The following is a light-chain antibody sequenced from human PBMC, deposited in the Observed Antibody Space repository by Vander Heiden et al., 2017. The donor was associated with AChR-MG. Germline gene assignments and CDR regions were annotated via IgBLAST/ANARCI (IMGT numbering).Light chain of an antibody. CDR2: GAS. CDR3: QHYNYWPGG. V-gene: IGKV3-15*01. Sequence: EIAMTLAPATLSASAGESAPLSCRASQSINSNLAWYQQKPGQAPRLLIYGASTRATGIPARFSGSGSGTDFTLTISRLQSEDFAVYSCQHYNYWPGGFGQGTRLEIK. J-gene: IGKJ5*01. CDR1: QSINSN.